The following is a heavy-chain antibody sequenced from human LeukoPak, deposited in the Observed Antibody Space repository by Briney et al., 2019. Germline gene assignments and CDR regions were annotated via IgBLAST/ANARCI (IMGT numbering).Heavy chain of an antibody. CDR3: ARDRPLDYYDSSGSNTPFDY. V-gene: IGHV1-46*01. J-gene: IGHJ4*02. CDR2: INPSGDTT. D-gene: IGHD3-22*01. Sequence: ASVKLSCKASAYTFTSYNINWVRHPPAQGLEWMGIINPSGDTTSYAQKFQGRVTMTRDTSTSTVYMELSSLRSEDTAVYYCARDRPLDYYDSSGSNTPFDYWGQGTLVTVSS. CDR1: AYTFTSYN.